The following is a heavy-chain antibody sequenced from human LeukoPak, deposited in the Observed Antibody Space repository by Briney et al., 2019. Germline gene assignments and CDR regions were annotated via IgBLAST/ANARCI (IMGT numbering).Heavy chain of an antibody. CDR3: ARDPSGSYSRFDY. J-gene: IGHJ4*02. V-gene: IGHV4-4*02. CDR2: IYHSGST. Sequence: SETLSLTCAVSGGSISSSNWWSWVRQPPGKGLEWIGEIYHSGSTNYNPSLKSRVTISVDKSKNQFSLKLSSVTAADTAVYYCARDPSGSYSRFDYWGQGTLVTVSS. D-gene: IGHD1-26*01. CDR1: GGSISSSNW.